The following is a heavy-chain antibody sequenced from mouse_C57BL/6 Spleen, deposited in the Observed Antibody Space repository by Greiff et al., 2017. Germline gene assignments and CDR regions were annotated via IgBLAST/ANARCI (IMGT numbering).Heavy chain of an antibody. D-gene: IGHD3-2*02. CDR2: IWGVGST. CDR3: ASRDSSGLFAY. V-gene: IGHV2-6*01. J-gene: IGHJ3*01. Sequence: VKLMESGPGLVAPSQSLSITCTVSGFSLTSYGVDWVRQSPGKGLEWLGVIWGVGSTNYNSALKSRLSISKDNSKSQVFLKMNSLQTDDTAMYYCASRDSSGLFAYWGQGTLVTVSA. CDR1: GFSLTSYG.